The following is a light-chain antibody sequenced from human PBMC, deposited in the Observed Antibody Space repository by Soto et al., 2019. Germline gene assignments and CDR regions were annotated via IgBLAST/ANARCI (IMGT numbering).Light chain of an antibody. V-gene: IGKV1-6*01. Sequence: AIQMTQSPSSLSASVGDRVTITCQASQGIRNDLGWYQQKPGKAPKLLIYAASSLQSGVPSRFSGSGSGTDFTLTISILQPEDFATYYCLQDYNYPLTFGGGTKVDIK. CDR1: QGIRND. J-gene: IGKJ4*01. CDR3: LQDYNYPLT. CDR2: AAS.